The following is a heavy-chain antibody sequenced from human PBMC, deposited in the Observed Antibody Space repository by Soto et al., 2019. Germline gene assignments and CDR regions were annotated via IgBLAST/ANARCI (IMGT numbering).Heavy chain of an antibody. D-gene: IGHD3-10*01. CDR3: ARGGSDFDY. V-gene: IGHV3-11*06. CDR1: GLIFSGYH. J-gene: IGHJ4*02. Sequence: QVQLVESGGGLVKPGGSLRLSCAASGLIFSGYHMSWIRQAPGKGLEWVSHIDTSDSYTNYADSERGRFTISRHNAKTSLDPQVNSLRTDDSGVYYCARGGSDFDYLSQGTLVTVSS. CDR2: IDTSDSYT.